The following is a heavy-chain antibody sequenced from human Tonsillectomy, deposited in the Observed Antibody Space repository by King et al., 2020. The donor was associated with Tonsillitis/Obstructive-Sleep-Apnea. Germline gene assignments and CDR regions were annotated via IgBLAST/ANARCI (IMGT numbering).Heavy chain of an antibody. J-gene: IGHJ4*02. CDR1: GGSIGSDY. Sequence: VQLQESGPGLVKPSETLSLTCTVSGGSIGSDYWSWLRQPPGKGLEWIGYIYNSGSTSYNPSLQSRVTISLDTSKNQFSLELRSVTSADPAVYYCATPPTVTYFDYWGQGTLVPVSA. V-gene: IGHV4-59*08. CDR2: IYNSGST. D-gene: IGHD4-11*01. CDR3: ATPPTVTYFDY.